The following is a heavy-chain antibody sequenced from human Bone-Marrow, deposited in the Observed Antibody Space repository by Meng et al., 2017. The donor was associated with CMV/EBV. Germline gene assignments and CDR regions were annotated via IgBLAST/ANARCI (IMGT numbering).Heavy chain of an antibody. CDR3: GRGGYCSSTSCLYYYYYGMDV. D-gene: IGHD2-2*01. Sequence: SVKVSCKASGGTFSSYAISWVRQDPGQGLEWMGGIIPILGIANYAQKFQGRVTITADKSTSTAYMELSSRRSEDTAVYYCGRGGYCSSTSCLYYYYYGMDVWGQGTTVTVSS. CDR1: GGTFSSYA. V-gene: IGHV1-69*10. CDR2: IIPILGIA. J-gene: IGHJ6*02.